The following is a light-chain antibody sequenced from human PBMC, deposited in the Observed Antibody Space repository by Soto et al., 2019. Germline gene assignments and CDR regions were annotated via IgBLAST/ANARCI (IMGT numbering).Light chain of an antibody. CDR2: GAS. J-gene: IGKJ1*01. V-gene: IGKV3-15*01. CDR1: QSVTNN. Sequence: EVVMTQSPATLSVSPGERATLPCRASQSVTNNLAWYQQRPGQAPRLLIYGASTRATGVPARFSGSGSGTEFTLSISSLQSEDFAVYYCQQYSYWPPWTFGQGTKVDIK. CDR3: QQYSYWPPWT.